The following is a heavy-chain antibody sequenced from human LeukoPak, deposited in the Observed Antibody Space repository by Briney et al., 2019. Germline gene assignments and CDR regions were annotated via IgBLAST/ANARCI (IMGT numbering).Heavy chain of an antibody. Sequence: GGSLRLSCAASGFTFSSYGIHWVRQAPGKGLEWVAVISYDGTNKYYADSVKGRFTISRDNSKNTLYLQMNSLRAEDTAVYYCATLDYGDYERWFDPWAQGTLVTVSS. J-gene: IGHJ5*02. CDR1: GFTFSSYG. CDR3: ATLDYGDYERWFDP. V-gene: IGHV3-30*03. D-gene: IGHD4-17*01. CDR2: ISYDGTNK.